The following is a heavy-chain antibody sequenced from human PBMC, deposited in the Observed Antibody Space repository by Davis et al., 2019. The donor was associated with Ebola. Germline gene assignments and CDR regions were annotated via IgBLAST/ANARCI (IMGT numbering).Heavy chain of an antibody. CDR2: IYYSGST. Sequence: MPSETLSLTCTVSGGSISSSSYYWGWIRQPPGKGLEWIGSIYYSGSTYYNPSLKSRVTISVDTSKNQFSLKLSSVTAADTAVYYCARESDYDILTGSFDYYGMDVWGQGTTVTVSS. V-gene: IGHV4-39*02. CDR3: ARESDYDILTGSFDYYGMDV. J-gene: IGHJ6*02. CDR1: GGSISSSSYY. D-gene: IGHD3-9*01.